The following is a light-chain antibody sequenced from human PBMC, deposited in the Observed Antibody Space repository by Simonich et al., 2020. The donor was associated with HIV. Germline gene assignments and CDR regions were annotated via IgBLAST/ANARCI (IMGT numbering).Light chain of an antibody. CDR2: GAS. V-gene: IGKV3-15*01. CDR1: QSVSSN. J-gene: IGKJ1*01. Sequence: EIVMTQPPVTLSVSPGERATLSCRASQSVSSNLAWYQQKPDQAPRLLIYGASTRATGIPARFSGSGSGTDFTLTISSMQSEDFAVYYCQQYNNWPPWTFGQGTKVEIK. CDR3: QQYNNWPPWT.